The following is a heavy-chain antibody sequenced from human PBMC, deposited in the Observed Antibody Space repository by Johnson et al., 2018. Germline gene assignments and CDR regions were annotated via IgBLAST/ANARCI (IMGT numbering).Heavy chain of an antibody. Sequence: QVQLQESGGGVVQPGRSLRLSCAASGFTFSSYGMHWVRQAPGKGLEWVAVISYDGSNKYYADSVKGRFTISRDNSKNTLYLQMNSLRAEDTAVYYCARGDYYYYMDVWGKGTTVTVSS. V-gene: IGHV3-30*03. CDR3: ARGDYYYYMDV. J-gene: IGHJ6*03. CDR2: ISYDGSNK. CDR1: GFTFSSYG.